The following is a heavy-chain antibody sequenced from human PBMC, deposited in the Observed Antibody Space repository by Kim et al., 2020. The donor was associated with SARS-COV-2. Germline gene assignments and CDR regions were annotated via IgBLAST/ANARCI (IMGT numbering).Heavy chain of an antibody. D-gene: IGHD3-22*01. Sequence: GGSLRLSCAASGFTFSSYEMNWVRQAPGKGLEWVSYISSSGSTIYYADSVKGRFTISRDNAKNSLYLQMNSLRAEDTAVYYCARGYYYDSSGYDFDYWGQGTLVTFSS. J-gene: IGHJ4*02. CDR2: ISSSGSTI. CDR3: ARGYYYDSSGYDFDY. V-gene: IGHV3-48*03. CDR1: GFTFSSYE.